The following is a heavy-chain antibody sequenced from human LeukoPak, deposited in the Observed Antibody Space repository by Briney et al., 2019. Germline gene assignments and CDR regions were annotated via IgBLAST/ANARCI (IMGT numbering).Heavy chain of an antibody. V-gene: IGHV1-24*01. CDR3: ATVASGWHLNWFDP. Sequence: ASVKVSCKVSGYTLTELSMHWVRQAPGKGLEWMGGFDPEDGETIYAQKFQGRVTMTEDTSTDTAYMELSSLRSEDTAVYYCATVASGWHLNWFDPWGQGTLVTVSS. J-gene: IGHJ5*02. CDR2: FDPEDGET. D-gene: IGHD6-19*01. CDR1: GYTLTELS.